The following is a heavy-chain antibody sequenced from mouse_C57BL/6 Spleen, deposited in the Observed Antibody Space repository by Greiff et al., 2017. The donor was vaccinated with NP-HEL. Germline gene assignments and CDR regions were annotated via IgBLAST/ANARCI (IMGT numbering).Heavy chain of an antibody. CDR3: AREGYDEGENYYAMDY. CDR2: ISDGGSYT. CDR1: GFTFSSYA. Sequence: EVKLVESGGGLVKPGGSLKLSCAASGFTFSSYAMSWVRQTPEKRLEWVATISDGGSYTYYPDNVKGRFTISRDNAKNNLYLQMSHLKSEDTAMYYCAREGYDEGENYYAMDYWGQGTSVTVSS. V-gene: IGHV5-4*01. J-gene: IGHJ4*01. D-gene: IGHD2-2*01.